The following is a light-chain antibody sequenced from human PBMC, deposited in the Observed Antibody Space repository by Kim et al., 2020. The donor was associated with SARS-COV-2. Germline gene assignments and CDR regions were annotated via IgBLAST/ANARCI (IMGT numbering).Light chain of an antibody. J-gene: IGKJ2*01. V-gene: IGKV3-15*01. CDR2: GAY. CDR1: QCFCSN. CDR3: QQYNNWPPYT. Sequence: VTPGVRSTLSCRASQCFCSNRAGYQQKPGQAPTLLIYGAYTRATGIPARFSDSGSETDFTLTISSLQSEDFAVFYCQQYNNWPPYTCGQGNKLEI.